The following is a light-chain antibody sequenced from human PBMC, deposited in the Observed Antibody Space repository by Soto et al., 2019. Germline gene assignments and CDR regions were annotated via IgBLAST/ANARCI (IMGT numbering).Light chain of an antibody. CDR1: SSDVGAYNY. J-gene: IGLJ3*02. CDR2: EVT. CDR3: SSFASSNTWV. V-gene: IGLV2-8*01. Sequence: QSALTQPPSASGSPGQSVTISCTGTSSDVGAYNYVSWYQQHAGKAPKLVIYEVTKRPSGVPDRFSGSKSASTASLTVSGLQAEDEADYSCSSFASSNTWVFGGGTKLTGL.